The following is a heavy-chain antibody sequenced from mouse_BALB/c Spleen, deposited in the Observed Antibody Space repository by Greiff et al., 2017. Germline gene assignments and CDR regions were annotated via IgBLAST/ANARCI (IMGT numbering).Heavy chain of an antibody. Sequence: EVKLVESGGDLVKPGGSLKLSCAASGFTFSSYGMSWVRQTPDKRLEWVATISSGGSYTYYPDSVKGRFTISRDNAKNTLYLQMSSLKSEDTAMYYCAGLKNYRGGTYARDYWGQETSATVSS. CDR2: ISSGGSYT. D-gene: IGHD1-1*01. J-gene: IGHJ4*01. CDR1: GFTFSSYG. V-gene: IGHV5-6*01. CDR3: AGLKNYRGGTYARDY.